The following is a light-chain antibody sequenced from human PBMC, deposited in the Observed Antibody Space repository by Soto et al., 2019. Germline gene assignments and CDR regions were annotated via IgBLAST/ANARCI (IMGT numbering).Light chain of an antibody. J-gene: IGLJ1*01. Sequence: QSALTQPASVSGSPGQSITISCTGTSSDVGGYNYVSWYQQHPGKAPKLMIYEVSNRPSGVSNRFSGSKSGNMASLTISGLQAEDEADYYCSSYTSSSTQVFGTGTKVTVL. V-gene: IGLV2-14*01. CDR1: SSDVGGYNY. CDR2: EVS. CDR3: SSYTSSSTQV.